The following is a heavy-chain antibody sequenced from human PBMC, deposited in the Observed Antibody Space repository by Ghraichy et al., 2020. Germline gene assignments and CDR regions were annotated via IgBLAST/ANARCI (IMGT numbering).Heavy chain of an antibody. CDR3: AREIAVAGNYFDY. CDR2: ISSSSSYT. V-gene: IGHV3-11*05. D-gene: IGHD6-19*01. CDR1: GFTFSDYY. J-gene: IGHJ4*02. Sequence: GESLNISCAASGFTFSDYYMSWIRQAPGKGLEWVSYISSSSSYTNYADSVKGRFTIPRDNAKNSLYLQMNSLRAEDTAVDYCAREIAVAGNYFDYWGQGTLVTVSS.